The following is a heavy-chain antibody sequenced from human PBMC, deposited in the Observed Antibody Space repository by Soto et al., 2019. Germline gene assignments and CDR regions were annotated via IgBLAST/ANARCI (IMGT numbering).Heavy chain of an antibody. D-gene: IGHD2-21*02. CDR3: ARGIVVVTATPDGYYYYGMDV. CDR1: GYTFTGYY. Sequence: ASLKVSCKASGYTFTGYYMHWVRQAPGQGLEWMGWINPNSGGTNYAQKFQGWVTMTRDTSISTAYMELSRLRSDDTAVYYCARGIVVVTATPDGYYYYGMDVWGQGTTVTVSS. CDR2: INPNSGGT. J-gene: IGHJ6*02. V-gene: IGHV1-2*04.